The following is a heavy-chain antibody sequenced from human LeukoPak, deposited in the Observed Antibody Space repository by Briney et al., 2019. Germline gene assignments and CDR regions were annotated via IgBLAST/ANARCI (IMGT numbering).Heavy chain of an antibody. D-gene: IGHD6-13*01. V-gene: IGHV4-34*01. Sequence: SETLSLTCAVYGGSFSGYYWSWIRQPPGKGLEWIGEINHSGSTNYNPSLKSRVTISVDTSKNQFSLKLSSVTAADTAVYYCARGRYSSSWFPFDYWGQGALVTVSS. CDR3: ARGRYSSSWFPFDY. CDR1: GGSFSGYY. CDR2: INHSGST. J-gene: IGHJ4*02.